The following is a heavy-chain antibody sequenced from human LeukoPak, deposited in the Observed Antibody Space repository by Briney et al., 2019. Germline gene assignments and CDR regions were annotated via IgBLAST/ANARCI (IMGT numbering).Heavy chain of an antibody. CDR3: ATVGKGGSHLDY. D-gene: IGHD3-16*01. Sequence: APVKVSCKASGYTFTSYGISWVRQAPGQGLEWMGWISAYNGNTNYAQKLQGRVTMTTDTSTSTAYMELRSLRSDDTAVYYCATVGKGGSHLDYWGQGTLVTVSS. V-gene: IGHV1-18*01. CDR1: GYTFTSYG. J-gene: IGHJ4*02. CDR2: ISAYNGNT.